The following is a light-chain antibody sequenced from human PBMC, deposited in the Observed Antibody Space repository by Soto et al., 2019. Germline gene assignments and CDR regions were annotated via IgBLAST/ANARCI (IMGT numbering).Light chain of an antibody. CDR1: QGISTY. V-gene: IGKV1-39*01. Sequence: DIQMTQSPSSLSASVGDRVTITCRASQGISTYLNWYQQKPGKAPKLLIYAASSLQSGVPSRSSGSGSETDFTLTISSLQHEDFETYYCQQSYSTTWTLGQGTKVDIK. J-gene: IGKJ1*01. CDR3: QQSYSTTWT. CDR2: AAS.